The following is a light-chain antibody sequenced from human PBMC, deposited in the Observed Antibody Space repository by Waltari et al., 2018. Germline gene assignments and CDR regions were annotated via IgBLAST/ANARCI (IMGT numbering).Light chain of an antibody. J-gene: IGLJ1*01. CDR3: NTRDISGDHLV. CDR1: GLRPVY. Sequence: SSEMTQEPAVSVALGQTVRITCQGGGLRPVYAHWYQQKPGQAPLLVIYDENNRPSGLPDRFSGSRSGNTASLTISGAQAEDEADYYCNTRDISGDHLVFGSGTKVTVL. CDR2: DEN. V-gene: IGLV3-19*01.